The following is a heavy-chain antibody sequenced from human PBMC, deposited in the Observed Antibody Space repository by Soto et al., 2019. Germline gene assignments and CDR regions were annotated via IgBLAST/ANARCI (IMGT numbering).Heavy chain of an antibody. CDR1: GGTFSSYA. Sequence: QVQLVQSGAEVKKPGSSVKVSCKASGGTFSSYAMHWVRQAPGKGLEWVAVISYDGSNKYYADSVKGRFTISRDNSKNTLYLQMNSLRAEDTAVYYCARDIRMGSLPGNWGQGTLVTVSS. D-gene: IGHD3-16*01. CDR2: ISYDGSNK. V-gene: IGHV3-30-3*01. CDR3: ARDIRMGSLPGN. J-gene: IGHJ4*02.